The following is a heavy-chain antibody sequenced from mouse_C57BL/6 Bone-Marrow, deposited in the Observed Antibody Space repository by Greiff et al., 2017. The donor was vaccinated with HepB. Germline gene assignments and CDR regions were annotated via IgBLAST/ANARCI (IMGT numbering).Heavy chain of an antibody. J-gene: IGHJ3*01. CDR2: ISSGGSYT. V-gene: IGHV5-6*01. D-gene: IGHD1-1*01. CDR1: GFTFSSYG. Sequence: EVKLVESGGDLVKPGGSLKLSCAASGFTFSSYGMSWVRQTPDKRLEWVATISSGGSYTYYPDSVKGRFTISRDNAKNTLYLQMSSLKSEDTAMYYCARQLRFAYWGQGTLVTVSA. CDR3: ARQLRFAY.